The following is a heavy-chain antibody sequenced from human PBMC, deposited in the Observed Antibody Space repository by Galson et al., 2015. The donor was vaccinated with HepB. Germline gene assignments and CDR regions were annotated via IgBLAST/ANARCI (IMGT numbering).Heavy chain of an antibody. CDR2: ISGTGAYI. V-gene: IGHV3-21*03. J-gene: IGHJ4*02. CDR1: GFSFSDYN. CDR3: ARDASEWSRDY. Sequence: SLRLSCAASGFSFSDYNMNWVRQAPGKGLEWVASISGTGAYIYYADSVKGRFITSRDNAKNTVYLQMNSLRVEDSGVYYCARDASEWSRDYWGQGTLVTVSS. D-gene: IGHD3-3*01.